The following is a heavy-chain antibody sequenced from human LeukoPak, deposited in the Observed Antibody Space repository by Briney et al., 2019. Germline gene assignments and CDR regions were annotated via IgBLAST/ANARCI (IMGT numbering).Heavy chain of an antibody. CDR2: IKRKTDGGTT. J-gene: IGHJ4*02. D-gene: IGHD3-10*01. Sequence: GGSLRLPCAASGFTFSNAWMSWVRQAPGKGLEWVGRIKRKTDGGTTDYSAPVKGRFTISRDDSKNMLYLQMNSLKTEDTAVYYCSNSGSDYWGQGTLVTVSS. V-gene: IGHV3-15*01. CDR3: SNSGSDY. CDR1: GFTFSNAW.